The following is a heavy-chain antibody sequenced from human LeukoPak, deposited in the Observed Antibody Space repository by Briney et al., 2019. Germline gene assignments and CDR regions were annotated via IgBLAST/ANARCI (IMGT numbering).Heavy chain of an antibody. CDR2: IYTSGST. D-gene: IGHD3-22*01. Sequence: PSETLSLTCTVSGGSISSYYWSWIRQPAGNGLEWIGRIYTSGSTNYNPSLKSRVTMSVDTSKNQFSLKLSSVTAADTAVYYCARDPPADLIDSVNYFDYWGQGTLVTVSS. J-gene: IGHJ4*02. CDR3: ARDPPADLIDSVNYFDY. V-gene: IGHV4-4*07. CDR1: GGSISSYY.